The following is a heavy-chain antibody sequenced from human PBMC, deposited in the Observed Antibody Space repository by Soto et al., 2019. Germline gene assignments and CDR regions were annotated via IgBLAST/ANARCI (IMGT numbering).Heavy chain of an antibody. V-gene: IGHV3-33*01. CDR1: GFTFSSYG. J-gene: IGHJ6*02. CDR2: IWYDGSNK. CDR3: ARVRDSIFGMVTDYYGIDV. D-gene: IGHD3-3*01. Sequence: PGGSLRLSCAASGFTFSSYGMHWVRQAPGKGLEWVAVIWYDGSNKYYADSVKGRFTISRDNSKNTLYLQMNSLRAEDTAVYYCARVRDSIFGMVTDYYGIDVWRQGTTVPVSS.